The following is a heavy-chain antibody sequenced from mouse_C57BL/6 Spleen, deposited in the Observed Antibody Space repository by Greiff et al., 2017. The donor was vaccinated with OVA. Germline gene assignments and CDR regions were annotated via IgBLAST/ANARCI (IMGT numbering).Heavy chain of an antibody. CDR3: ARRAYYFDY. J-gene: IGHJ2*01. CDR1: GYAFSSSW. D-gene: IGHD3-1*01. Sequence: VQLQESGPELVKPGASVKISCKASGYAFSSSWMNWVKQRPGKGLEWIGRIYPGDGDTNYNGKFKSKATLTADKSSSTAYMQLSSLTSEDSAVYFCARRAYYFDYWGQGTTLTVSS. V-gene: IGHV1-82*01. CDR2: IYPGDGDT.